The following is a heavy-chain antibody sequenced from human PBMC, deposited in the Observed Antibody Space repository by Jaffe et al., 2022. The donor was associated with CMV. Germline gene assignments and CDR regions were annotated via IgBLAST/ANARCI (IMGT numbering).Heavy chain of an antibody. CDR1: GFTFSSYA. CDR2: ISGSGGST. Sequence: EVQLLESGGGLVQPGGSLRLSCAASGFTFSSYAMSWVRQAPGKGLEWVSAISGSGGSTYYADSVKGRFTISRDNSKNTLYLQMNSLRAEDTAVYYCAKDTEGPYDSSSLLGYYGMDVWGQGTTVTVSS. V-gene: IGHV3-23*01. D-gene: IGHD3-22*01. CDR3: AKDTEGPYDSSSLLGYYGMDV. J-gene: IGHJ6*02.